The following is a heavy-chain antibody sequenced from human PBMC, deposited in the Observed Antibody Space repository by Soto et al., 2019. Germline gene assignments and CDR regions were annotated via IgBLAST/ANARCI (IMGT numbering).Heavy chain of an antibody. CDR1: GGSVRRGNYY. D-gene: IGHD3-10*01. V-gene: IGHV4-31*03. J-gene: IGHJ4*02. CDR3: AIADYATGSYYPDY. Sequence: QVQLQESGPGLVKPSQTLSRTCTVSGGSVRRGNYYWSWIRQFPGKGLEWIGYISNSGRTHYNPSLMSRITILVDTSKNQFFLELRSVTAAATALYYCAIADYATGSYYPDYWGQGTLVTVSS. CDR2: ISNSGRT.